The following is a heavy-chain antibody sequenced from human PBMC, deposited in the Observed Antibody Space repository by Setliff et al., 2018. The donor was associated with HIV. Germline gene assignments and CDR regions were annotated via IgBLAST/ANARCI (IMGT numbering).Heavy chain of an antibody. CDR3: ASQYCSAGSCFSDY. D-gene: IGHD2-15*01. CDR2: IYYAGSL. V-gene: IGHV4-39*01. J-gene: IGHJ4*02. Sequence: SETLSLTCTVSSGSISDSRYYWGWIRQAPGKGLEWIGSIYYAGSLYYSPSLKSRLTVSVDTSKNQFSLTLSAVTATDTAVYYWASQYCSAGSCFSDYWGQGTMVTVSS. CDR1: SGSISDSRYY.